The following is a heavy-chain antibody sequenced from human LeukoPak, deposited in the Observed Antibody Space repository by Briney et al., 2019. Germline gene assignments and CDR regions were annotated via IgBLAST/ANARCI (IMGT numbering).Heavy chain of an antibody. CDR2: ISGSGDNT. Sequence: GGSLRLSCAASGFTFSLYAMSWVRQTPGKGLEWISTISGSGDNTYYAESVKGRFTISRDNAKNSLYLQMNSLRAEDTALYYCAKGVYYDLDAFDIWGQGTMVTVSS. CDR3: AKGVYYDLDAFDI. D-gene: IGHD1-26*01. V-gene: IGHV3-23*01. CDR1: GFTFSLYA. J-gene: IGHJ3*02.